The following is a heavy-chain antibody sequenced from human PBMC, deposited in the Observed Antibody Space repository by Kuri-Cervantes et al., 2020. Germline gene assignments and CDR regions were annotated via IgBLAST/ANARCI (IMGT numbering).Heavy chain of an antibody. CDR1: GGSVSSGSYY. CDR3: ARVRIDYGGNSLSFSRYYYYGMDV. Sequence: SETLSLTCTVSGGSVSSGSYYWSWIRQPPGKGLEWIGYIYYSGSTNYNPSLKSRVTISVDTSKNQFSLKLSSVTAADTAVYYCARVRIDYGGNSLSFSRYYYYGMDVWGQGTTVTVSS. CDR2: IYYSGST. D-gene: IGHD4-23*01. J-gene: IGHJ6*02. V-gene: IGHV4-61*01.